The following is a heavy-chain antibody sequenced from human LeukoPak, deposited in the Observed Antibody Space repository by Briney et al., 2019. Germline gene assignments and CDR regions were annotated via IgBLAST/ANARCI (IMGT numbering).Heavy chain of an antibody. D-gene: IGHD6-13*01. CDR3: AKGDSSNWADAFDI. CDR1: GFTFSSFA. Sequence: PGGSLRLSCAASGFTFSSFAMSWVRQAPGKGLEWVSAISGSGAGTYYADSVKGRFTISRDNSKNTLYLQVNSLRAEDTAVYYCAKGDSSNWADAFDIWGQGTIVTVSS. V-gene: IGHV3-23*01. CDR2: ISGSGAGT. J-gene: IGHJ3*02.